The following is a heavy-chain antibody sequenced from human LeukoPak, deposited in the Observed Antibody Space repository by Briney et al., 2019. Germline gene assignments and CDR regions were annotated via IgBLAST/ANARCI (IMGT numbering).Heavy chain of an antibody. J-gene: IGHJ4*02. Sequence: GASVKVSCKASGYTFTSYYMHWVRQAPGQGLEWMGWINPNSGGTNYAQKFQGRVTMTRDTSISTAYMELSRLRSDDTAVYYCARDPESVSFIFGYYDSSGPNFDYWGQGTLVTVSS. CDR3: ARDPESVSFIFGYYDSSGPNFDY. CDR2: INPNSGGT. CDR1: GYTFTSYY. D-gene: IGHD3-22*01. V-gene: IGHV1-2*02.